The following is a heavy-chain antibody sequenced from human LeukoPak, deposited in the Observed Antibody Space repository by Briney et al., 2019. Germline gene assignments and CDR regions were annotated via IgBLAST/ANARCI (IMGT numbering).Heavy chain of an antibody. J-gene: IGHJ4*02. V-gene: IGHV4-30-4*01. CDR1: GGSIRSGDYY. CDR3: ATSLLDCSGGSCYFGLDY. CDR2: IYYSGNT. Sequence: SETLSLTCTVSGGSIRSGDYYWSWIRQPPGKGLEWIGYIYYSGNTYYNPSLKSRVTISVDTSKNQFYLKLSSVTAASRVVYYCATSLLDCSGGSCYFGLDYWGQGILVTVSS. D-gene: IGHD2-15*01.